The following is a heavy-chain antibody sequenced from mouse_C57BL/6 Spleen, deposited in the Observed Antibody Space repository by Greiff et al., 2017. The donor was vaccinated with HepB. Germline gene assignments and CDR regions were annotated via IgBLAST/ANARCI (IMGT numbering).Heavy chain of an antibody. J-gene: IGHJ1*03. CDR2: ISYDGSN. V-gene: IGHV3-6*01. CDR1: GYSITSGYY. Sequence: EVKLVESGPGLVKPSQSLSLTCSVTGYSITSGYYWNWIRQSPGNKLEWMGYISYDGSNNYNQTLKNRISITRDTSKNQLFLKLNCVTTEDTATYYCSAGGEDWYFDVWGTGTTVTVSS. CDR3: SAGGEDWYFDV.